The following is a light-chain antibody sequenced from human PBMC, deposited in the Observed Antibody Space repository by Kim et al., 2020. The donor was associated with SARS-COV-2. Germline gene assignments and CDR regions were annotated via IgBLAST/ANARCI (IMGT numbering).Light chain of an antibody. V-gene: IGKV3-20*01. CDR2: GAS. CDR3: QQYGSSPAT. CDR1: QTVTSNY. Sequence: SPGEKATLSCRASQTVTSNYLAWYQQNPGQAPRLLLYGASSRATGIPDRFSGSGSGTDFTLTISRLEPEDFAVYYCQQYGSSPATFGQGTKVDIK. J-gene: IGKJ1*01.